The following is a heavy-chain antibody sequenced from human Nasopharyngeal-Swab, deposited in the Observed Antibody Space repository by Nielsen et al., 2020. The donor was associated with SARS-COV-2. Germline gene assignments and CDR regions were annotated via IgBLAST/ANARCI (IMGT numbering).Heavy chain of an antibody. CDR1: GFTFSSYA. V-gene: IGHV3-23*01. D-gene: IGHD4-23*01. J-gene: IGHJ6*02. CDR2: ISGSGGST. CDR3: ARELVSSPYGMDV. Sequence: GESLKISCAASGFTFSSYAMSWVRQAPGKGLEWVSAISGSGGSTYYADSVKGRFTISRDNSKNTLYLQMNSLRAEDTAVYYCARELVSSPYGMDVWGQGTTVTVSS.